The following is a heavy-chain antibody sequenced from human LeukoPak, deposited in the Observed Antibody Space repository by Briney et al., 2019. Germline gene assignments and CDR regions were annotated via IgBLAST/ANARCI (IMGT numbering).Heavy chain of an antibody. V-gene: IGHV4-59*01. CDR3: ARGPLRHYYGSGDDAFDI. D-gene: IGHD3-10*01. CDR2: IYYSGST. Sequence: SETLSLTCTVSGGPFRSYYWTWIRQPPGKGLEWIGYIYYSGSTNYNPSLKSRVTISVDTSKNQFSLKLSSVSAADTAVYYCARGPLRHYYGSGDDAFDIWGEGTMVTVSS. J-gene: IGHJ3*02. CDR1: GGPFRSYY.